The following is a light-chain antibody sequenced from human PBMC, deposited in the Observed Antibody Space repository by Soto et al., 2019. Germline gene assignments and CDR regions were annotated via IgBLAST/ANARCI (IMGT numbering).Light chain of an antibody. CDR1: QSISRY. CDR3: QQSYNTPPT. CDR2: ATS. Sequence: DIQMTQSPSSLSASVGDRVTITCRTSQSISRYLNWYQQKPGRAPKLPIYATSSLQSGVPSRFSGSGSGTDFTLTISSLQPEDFATYYCQQSYNTPPTFGQGTKVDIK. V-gene: IGKV1-39*01. J-gene: IGKJ1*01.